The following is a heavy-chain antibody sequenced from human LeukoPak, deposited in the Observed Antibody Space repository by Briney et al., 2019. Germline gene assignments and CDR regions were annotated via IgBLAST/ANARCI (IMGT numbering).Heavy chain of an antibody. Sequence: SETLSLTCAVYGGSFSGYYWSWIRQPPGEGLEWGGEINHSGSTNYNPSIKSRVTISVDTSKNQFSLQLSSVTAADKAVYYCARERRPGAFDIWGQGTMVTVSS. CDR1: GGSFSGYY. CDR2: INHSGST. J-gene: IGHJ3*02. CDR3: ARERRPGAFDI. V-gene: IGHV4-34*01.